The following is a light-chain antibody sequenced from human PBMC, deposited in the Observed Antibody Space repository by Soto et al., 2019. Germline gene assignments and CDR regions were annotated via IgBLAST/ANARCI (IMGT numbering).Light chain of an antibody. CDR2: GNK. J-gene: IGLJ2*01. CDR1: SSNIGAGYD. CDR3: QSYDSSLSAVV. V-gene: IGLV1-40*01. Sequence: QSVLAQPPSVSGAPGQRITISCTGSSSNIGAGYDVHWYQQLPGTGPKLLIYGNKNRPSGVPDRFSGSKSDTSASLGITGLQAEDEADYYCQSYDSSLSAVVFGGGTKLTVL.